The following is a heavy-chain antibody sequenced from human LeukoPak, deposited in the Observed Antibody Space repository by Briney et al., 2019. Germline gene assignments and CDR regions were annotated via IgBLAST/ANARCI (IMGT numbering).Heavy chain of an antibody. CDR3: ARGGTYHLFDP. CDR1: GYTFTSYN. V-gene: IGHV1-18*04. J-gene: IGHJ5*02. D-gene: IGHD1-1*01. CDR2: ISAYNGDT. Sequence: ASVKVTCKASGYTFTSYNINWVRQAPGQGLEWMGWISAYNGDTNYAQKFQGRVTLTTDTATSTAFLELRSHRSEYPGVYYCARGGTYHLFDPWRHGTLVTVSS.